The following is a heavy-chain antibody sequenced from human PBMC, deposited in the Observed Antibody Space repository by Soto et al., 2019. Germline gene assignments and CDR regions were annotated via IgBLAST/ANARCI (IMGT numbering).Heavy chain of an antibody. V-gene: IGHV4-61*01. Sequence: SETLSLTCFVSGGSVSSTYYYWSWIRQPPGKGLEWIGYIYYSGRTDYKSSLKSRVTISLDPSKNQVSLKFNSVTAADTAVYYCARGGYSGSLYYFDYWGLGPLVTVSS. CDR1: GGSVSSTYYY. CDR3: ARGGYSGSLYYFDY. D-gene: IGHD2-15*01. J-gene: IGHJ4*02. CDR2: IYYSGRT.